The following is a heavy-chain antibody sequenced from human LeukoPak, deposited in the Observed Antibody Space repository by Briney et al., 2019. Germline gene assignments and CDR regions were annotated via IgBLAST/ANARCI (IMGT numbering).Heavy chain of an antibody. CDR1: GGSISSYY. CDR3: ARLSPPPTPRYWFDP. Sequence: SETLSLTCTVSGGSISSYYWSWIRQPPGKGLEWIGYIYYSGSTNYNPSLKSRVTISVDTSKNQFSLKLSSVTAADTAVYYCARLSPPPTPRYWFDPWGQGTLVTASS. V-gene: IGHV4-59*08. CDR2: IYYSGST. J-gene: IGHJ5*02.